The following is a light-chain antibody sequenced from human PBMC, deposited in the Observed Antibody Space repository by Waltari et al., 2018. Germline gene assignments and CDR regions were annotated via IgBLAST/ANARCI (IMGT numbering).Light chain of an antibody. CDR2: DVN. V-gene: IGLV2-23*02. Sequence: QSALTQTATVSGSPGQSITISCSGTSSDIGNYNLVSWYQQHPGKAPTLIIYDVNKRPSGVSNRFSGSKSGNTAFLTISGPQTADEADYYCSSYAGSAISVFGGGTKLTVL. J-gene: IGLJ3*02. CDR3: SSYAGSAISV. CDR1: SSDIGNYNL.